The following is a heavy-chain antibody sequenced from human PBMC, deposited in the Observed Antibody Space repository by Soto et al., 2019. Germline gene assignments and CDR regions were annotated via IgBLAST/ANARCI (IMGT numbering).Heavy chain of an antibody. CDR3: ARDYIVVVITTVAYYYGMDV. D-gene: IGHD3-22*01. CDR2: ISYDGSNK. Sequence: GGSLRLSCAASGFTFSSYAMHWVRQAPGKGLEWVAVISYDGSNKYYADSVKGRFTISRDNSKNTLYLQMNSLRAEDTAVYYFARDYIVVVITTVAYYYGMDVWGQGTTVTVSS. CDR1: GFTFSSYA. J-gene: IGHJ6*02. V-gene: IGHV3-30-3*01.